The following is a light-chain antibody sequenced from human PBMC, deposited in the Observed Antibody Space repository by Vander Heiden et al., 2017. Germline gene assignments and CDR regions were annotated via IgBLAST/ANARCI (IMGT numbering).Light chain of an antibody. CDR3: QQSYSTPRT. J-gene: IGKJ2*01. V-gene: IGKV1-39*01. Sequence: DIQITQSPSSLSASVGDRVTITCRASQSISSYLNWYQQKPGKAPNLLIYAASSLQSGVPSRFSGSGSGTDFTLTISSLQPEDFTTYYCQQSYSTPRTFGQGTKLEIK. CDR1: QSISSY. CDR2: AAS.